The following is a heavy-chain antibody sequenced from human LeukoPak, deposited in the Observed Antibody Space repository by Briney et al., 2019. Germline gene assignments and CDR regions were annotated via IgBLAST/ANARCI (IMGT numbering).Heavy chain of an antibody. Sequence: GASVKVSCKASGYTFTGYYIYWVRQAPGQGLECMGWINANTGVTNYAQKFWGRVTMTRDTSVSTAYMELSRLRSDDTAVYFCAREYGDNSAAHFDSLGQGTLVTVSS. CDR3: AREYGDNSAAHFDS. CDR1: GYTFTGYY. CDR2: INANTGVT. J-gene: IGHJ4*02. V-gene: IGHV1-2*02. D-gene: IGHD4/OR15-4a*01.